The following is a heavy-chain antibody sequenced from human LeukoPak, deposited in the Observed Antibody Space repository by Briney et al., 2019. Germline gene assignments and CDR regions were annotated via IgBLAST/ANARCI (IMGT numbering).Heavy chain of an antibody. CDR3: ARAWTDGSGSYWFDY. CDR1: GGSISSGSYY. CDR2: IYTSGST. V-gene: IGHV4-61*02. D-gene: IGHD3-10*01. Sequence: PSQTLSLTCTVSGGSISSGSYYWSWIRQPAGKGLEWTGRIYTSGSTNYNPSLKSRVTISVDTSKNQFSLKLSSVTAADTAVYYCARAWTDGSGSYWFDYWGQGTLVTVSS. J-gene: IGHJ4*02.